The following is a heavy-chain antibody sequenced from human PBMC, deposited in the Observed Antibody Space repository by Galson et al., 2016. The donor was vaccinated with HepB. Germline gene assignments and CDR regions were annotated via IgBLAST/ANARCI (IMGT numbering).Heavy chain of an antibody. V-gene: IGHV3-23*01. CDR3: AKGRNYYDNSGYFAN. J-gene: IGHJ4*02. Sequence: SLRLSCAASGFPFTNHAMSWVRQAPGKGLEWVSTISGRGDNIYYADSVKGRFTISRDNSKNTLFLQLNSLSAEDTAVYYCAKGRNYYDNSGYFANWGQGNLVTVSS. CDR1: GFPFTNHA. D-gene: IGHD3-22*01. CDR2: ISGRGDNI.